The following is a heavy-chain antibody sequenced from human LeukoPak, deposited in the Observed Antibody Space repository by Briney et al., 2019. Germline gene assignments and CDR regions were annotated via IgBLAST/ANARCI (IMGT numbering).Heavy chain of an antibody. CDR2: ISAYNGNT. V-gene: IGHV1-18*01. D-gene: IGHD3-22*01. CDR1: GYTFTSYG. Sequence: ASVKVSCKASGYTFTSYGISWVRQAPGQGLEWMGWISAYNGNTNYAQKLQGRVTMTTDTSTSTAYMELRSLRSDDTAVYYCARDEIHYDSSGYFDYWGQGTLVTVSS. J-gene: IGHJ4*02. CDR3: ARDEIHYDSSGYFDY.